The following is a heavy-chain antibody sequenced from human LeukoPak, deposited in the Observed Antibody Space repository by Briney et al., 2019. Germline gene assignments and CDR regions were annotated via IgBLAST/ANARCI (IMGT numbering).Heavy chain of an antibody. CDR2: ISKSGGDT. CDR1: GFTFSDYY. CDR3: ARVRQSGSPLDY. Sequence: GGSLRLSCAASGFTFSDYYMIGIRQAPGKGLEWVSYISKSGGDTKYADSVKGRFTISRDNAKNSLYLQMNSLRADDTAIYYCARVRQSGSPLDYWGQGTLVTVSS. D-gene: IGHD1-26*01. J-gene: IGHJ4*02. V-gene: IGHV3-11*05.